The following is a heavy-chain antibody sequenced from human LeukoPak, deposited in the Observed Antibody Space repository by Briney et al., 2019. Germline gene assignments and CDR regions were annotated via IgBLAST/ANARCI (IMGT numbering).Heavy chain of an antibody. V-gene: IGHV3-7*01. CDR3: ARVPGVTRYFDY. Sequence: GGSLRLSCAASGFTFTSCWMSWVRQAPGKGLEWVASIKQDGSEKFYADSMKGRFTISRDNAKNSLYLQMNSLRAEDTAVYYCARVPGVTRYFDYWGQGILVTVSS. J-gene: IGHJ4*02. CDR2: IKQDGSEK. D-gene: IGHD4-23*01. CDR1: GFTFTSCW.